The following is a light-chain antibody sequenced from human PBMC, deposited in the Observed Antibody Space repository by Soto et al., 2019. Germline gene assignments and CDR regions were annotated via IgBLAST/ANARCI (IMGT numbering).Light chain of an antibody. V-gene: IGLV2-11*01. CDR3: CAYAGNYSWV. CDR1: RNDVGGYNY. J-gene: IGLJ2*01. CDR2: DVI. Sequence: QSVLTQPRSVSGSPGQSITISCSGTRNDVGGYNYVSWYQQHPGTAPKLKIYDVIKRPSGVPDRFSGSKSGNTASLTVSGLPAEDEADYYCCAYAGNYSWVFGGGTKVTVL.